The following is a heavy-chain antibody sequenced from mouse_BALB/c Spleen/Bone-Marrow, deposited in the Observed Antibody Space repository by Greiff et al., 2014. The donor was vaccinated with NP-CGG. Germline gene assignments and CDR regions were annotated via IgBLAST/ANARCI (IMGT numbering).Heavy chain of an antibody. V-gene: IGHV1-5*01. CDR3: TRSMGFYYAMDY. CDR1: GYTFTIYW. Sequence: VQLQQSGTMLARPGASVKMSCKASGYTFTIYWMHWVKQRPGQGLEWIGAIYPGNSDTSYNQKFKGKAKLTAVTSTSTAYMELSSLTNEDSAVYYCTRSMGFYYAMDYWGQGTSVTVSS. D-gene: IGHD2-3*01. J-gene: IGHJ4*01. CDR2: IYPGNSDT.